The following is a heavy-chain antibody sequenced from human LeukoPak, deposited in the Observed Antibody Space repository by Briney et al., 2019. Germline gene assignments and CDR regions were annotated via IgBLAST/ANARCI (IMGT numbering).Heavy chain of an antibody. CDR2: IYYSGST. D-gene: IGHD1-26*01. J-gene: IGHJ4*02. Sequence: SETLSLTCTVSGASISGYYWSWIRQPPGKGLEWIGYIYYSGSTTYNPSLESRVTISVDTSKNQFSLKLSSVTAADTAVYHCALIVGATFDYWGQGTLVTVSS. CDR3: ALIVGATFDY. CDR1: GASISGYY. V-gene: IGHV4-59*01.